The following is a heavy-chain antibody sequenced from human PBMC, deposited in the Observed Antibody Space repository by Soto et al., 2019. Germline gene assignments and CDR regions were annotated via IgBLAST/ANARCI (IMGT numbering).Heavy chain of an antibody. CDR1: GGTFSSYA. J-gene: IGHJ6*02. CDR2: IIPIFGTA. CDR3: ARGRVAAAGTWVYYYYGMDV. Sequence: SVKVSCKASGGTFSSYAISWVRQAPGQGLEWMGGIIPIFGTANYAQKFQGRVTITADKSTSTAYMELSSLRSEDTAVYYCARGRVAAAGTWVYYYYGMDVWGQGTTVTVSS. D-gene: IGHD6-13*01. V-gene: IGHV1-69*06.